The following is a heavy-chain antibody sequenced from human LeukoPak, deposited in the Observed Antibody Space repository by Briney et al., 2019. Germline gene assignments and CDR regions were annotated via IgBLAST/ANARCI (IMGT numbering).Heavy chain of an antibody. CDR2: ISSSSYYF. Sequence: GGSLRLSCAASGFTFSSHSMNWVRQAPGKGLEWVSSISSSSYYFYYADSVKGRFTISRDNAKNSLYLLMSRGGGEGTAVYCCARVGWVRGSVIGSLDSWGQGTLVTVSS. CDR3: ARVGWVRGSVIGSLDS. CDR1: GFTFSSHS. D-gene: IGHD3-10*01. J-gene: IGHJ4*02. V-gene: IGHV3-21*01.